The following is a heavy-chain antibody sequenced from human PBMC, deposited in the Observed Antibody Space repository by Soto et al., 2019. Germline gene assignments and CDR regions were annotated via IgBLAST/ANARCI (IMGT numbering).Heavy chain of an antibody. CDR3: ARVVRATNLYYYYGIDV. CDR1: GGTFSSYA. V-gene: IGHV1-69*13. Sequence: SVKVSCNASGGTFSSYAISWVRQAPGQGLEWMGGIIPIFGTTNYAQKFQGRVTITADESTSTAYMELRSLRSEDTAVYYCARVVRATNLYYYYGIDVSGQGTTVPV. D-gene: IGHD1-26*01. CDR2: IIPIFGTT. J-gene: IGHJ6*02.